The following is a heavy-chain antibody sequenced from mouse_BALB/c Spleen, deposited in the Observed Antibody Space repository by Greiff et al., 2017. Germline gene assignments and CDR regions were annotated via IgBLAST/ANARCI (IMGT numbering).Heavy chain of an antibody. J-gene: IGHJ1*01. V-gene: IGHV1-7*01. CDR2: INPSTGYT. CDR1: GYTFTSYW. D-gene: IGHD1-1*01. Sequence: QVQLKESGAELAKPGASVKMSCKASGYTFTSYWMHWVKQRPGQGLEWIGYINPSTGYTEYNQKFKDKATLTADKSSSTAYMQLSSLTSEDSAVYYCAREGVYYGSSYVRYFDVWGAGTTVTVSS. CDR3: AREGVYYGSSYVRYFDV.